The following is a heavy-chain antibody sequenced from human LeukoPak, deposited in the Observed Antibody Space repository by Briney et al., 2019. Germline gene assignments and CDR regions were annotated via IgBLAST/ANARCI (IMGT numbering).Heavy chain of an antibody. CDR2: IYSSGST. J-gene: IGHJ5*02. D-gene: IGHD2-15*01. CDR1: GGSISSGSYY. CDR3: ARHGVVVAASSSWFDP. V-gene: IGHV4-61*02. Sequence: PSETLSLTCTVSGGSISSGSYYWSWIRQPAGKGLEWIGRIYSSGSTNYNPSLKSRVTISLDTSKNQFSLKLSSVTAADTAVYYCARHGVVVAASSSWFDPWGQGTLVTVSS.